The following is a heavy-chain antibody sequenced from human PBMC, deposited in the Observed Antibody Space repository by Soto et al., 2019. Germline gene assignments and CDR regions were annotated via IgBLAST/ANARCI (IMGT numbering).Heavy chain of an antibody. CDR2: INHSGTT. J-gene: IGHJ6*02. Sequence: LSLTCAVYGGAFSGYYWSWIRQPPGKGLEWIGEINHSGTTKYNPSLESRVTISVDTSKNQFSMKLKSVTAADTAVYYCKRHAIIARLQYGMDVWGQGTTVTVSS. CDR3: KRHAIIARLQYGMDV. D-gene: IGHD1-26*01. CDR1: GGAFSGYY. V-gene: IGHV4-34*01.